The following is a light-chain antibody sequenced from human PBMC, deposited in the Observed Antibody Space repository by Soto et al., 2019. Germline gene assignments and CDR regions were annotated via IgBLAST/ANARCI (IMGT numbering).Light chain of an antibody. CDR2: GDN. CDR3: SSYTSSSTYV. J-gene: IGLJ1*01. CDR1: GSSIGTNT. V-gene: IGLV1-44*01. Sequence: QSALTQPPSASGTPGQRVTISCSGSGSSIGTNTVNWYRQLPGTAPKLLIYGDNQRPSGVPDRFSGSKSGTSASLAISGLQSEDEADYYCSSYTSSSTYVFGTGTKVTVL.